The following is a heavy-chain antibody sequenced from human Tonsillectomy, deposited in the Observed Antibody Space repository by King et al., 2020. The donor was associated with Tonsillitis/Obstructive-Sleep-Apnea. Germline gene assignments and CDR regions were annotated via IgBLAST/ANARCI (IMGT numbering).Heavy chain of an antibody. D-gene: IGHD2-15*01. CDR3: ARDRCSGGSCYPDY. V-gene: IGHV4-31*03. CDR2: IYYSGST. CDR1: GGSISSGGYY. Sequence: QLQESGPGLVKPSQTLSLTCTVSGGSISSGGYYWSWIRQHPGKGLEWIGYIYYSGSTYYNPSLKSRVTISVDTSKNQISLKLSSVPAADTAVYYCARDRCSGGSCYPDYWGQGTLVTVSS. J-gene: IGHJ4*02.